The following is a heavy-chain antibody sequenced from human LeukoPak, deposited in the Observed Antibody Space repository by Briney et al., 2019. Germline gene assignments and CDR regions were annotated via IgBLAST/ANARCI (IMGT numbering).Heavy chain of an antibody. J-gene: IGHJ3*02. CDR3: ANDLRWGSFDI. V-gene: IGHV3-23*01. CDR2: VIPSGAST. D-gene: IGHD1-26*01. Sequence: GGSLRLSCAASGFTFTTYGMNWVRQAPGKGLEWVSGVIPSGASTYYADSVKGRFTISRDNSKNTLYLLMNSLRAEDTAVYYCANDLRWGSFDIRGQGTLVTVPS. CDR1: GFTFTTYG.